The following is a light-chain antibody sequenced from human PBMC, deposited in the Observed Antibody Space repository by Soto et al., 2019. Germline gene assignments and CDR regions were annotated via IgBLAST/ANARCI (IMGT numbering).Light chain of an antibody. CDR1: QDIRKD. CDR3: QQLESYPST. Sequence: AIQMTQSPSSLSASVGDRVTITCRASQDIRKDLAWYQQKPGKAPQILIYGASTLQSGVPSRFSGSGSGTDFTLTISSLQPEDFATYYCQQLESYPSTFGGGTKVDI. J-gene: IGKJ4*01. CDR2: GAS. V-gene: IGKV1-6*01.